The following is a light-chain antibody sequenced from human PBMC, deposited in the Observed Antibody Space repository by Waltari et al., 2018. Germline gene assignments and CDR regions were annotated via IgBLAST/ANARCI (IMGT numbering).Light chain of an antibody. CDR1: QSVSHY. V-gene: IGKV3-11*01. Sequence: EIVLTQSPVTLSLSPGERATLSCRASQSVSHYLAWYQHRPGQAPRLLIYDASNRATGIPARFSGSGSGTDFTLTISSLVPEDFAVYYCQQRSSFGGGTKVEI. CDR2: DAS. CDR3: QQRSS. J-gene: IGKJ4*01.